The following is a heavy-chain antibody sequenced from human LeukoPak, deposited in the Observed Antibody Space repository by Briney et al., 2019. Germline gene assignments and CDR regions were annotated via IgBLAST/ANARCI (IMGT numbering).Heavy chain of an antibody. CDR2: IWYDGSNK. V-gene: IGHV3-33*01. D-gene: IGHD5-18*01. CDR3: ARDYSYGQGGVDY. Sequence: GRSLRLSCAASGFTFSSYGMHWVRQAPGKGLEWVAVIWYDGSNKYYADSVKGRFTISRDNSKNTLYLQMNSLRAEDTAVYYCARDYSYGQGGVDYWGQGTLVTVSS. J-gene: IGHJ4*02. CDR1: GFTFSSYG.